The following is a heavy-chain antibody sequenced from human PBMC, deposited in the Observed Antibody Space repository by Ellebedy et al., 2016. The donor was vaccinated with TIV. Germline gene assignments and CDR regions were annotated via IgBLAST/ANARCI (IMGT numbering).Heavy chain of an antibody. CDR1: GASISGSTYY. D-gene: IGHD5-18*01. CDR3: ASSPSGYSYGDDPFDI. J-gene: IGHJ3*02. V-gene: IGHV4-39*01. CDR2: IYYTGTT. Sequence: SETLSLTCTVSGASISGSTYYWGWIRQPPGKGLEWIGSIYYTGTTYFNPSLKSRVTISVDTSMNQFSLKVNSVTAADTAVFYCASSPSGYSYGDDPFDIWGQGTMVTVSS.